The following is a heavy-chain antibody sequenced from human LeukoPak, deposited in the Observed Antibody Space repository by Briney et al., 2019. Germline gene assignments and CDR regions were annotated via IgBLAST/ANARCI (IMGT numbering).Heavy chain of an antibody. CDR3: ASRRDGPYSQMT. J-gene: IGHJ4*02. Sequence: GGSPRLSCAASGFTFSSYAMHWVRQAPGKGLEWVAVISYDGSNKYYADSVKGRFTISRDNSKNTLYLQMNSLRAEDTAVYYCASRRDGPYSQMTWGQGALVTVS. CDR1: GFTFSSYA. D-gene: IGHD3-16*01. CDR2: ISYDGSNK. V-gene: IGHV3-30-3*01.